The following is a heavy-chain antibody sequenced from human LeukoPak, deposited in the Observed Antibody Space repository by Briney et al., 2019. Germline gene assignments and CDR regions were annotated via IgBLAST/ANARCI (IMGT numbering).Heavy chain of an antibody. CDR2: ISSSSSYI. D-gene: IGHD3-16*02. J-gene: IGHJ6*02. CDR1: GFTFSSYS. V-gene: IGHV3-21*01. Sequence: GGSLGLSCVASGFTFSSYSMNWVRQAPGKGLEWVSSISSSSSYIYYADSVKGRFTISRDNAKNSLYLQMNSLRAEDTAVYYCAREANYDYVWGSYRLHYYYYGMDVWGQGTTVTVSS. CDR3: AREANYDYVWGSYRLHYYYYGMDV.